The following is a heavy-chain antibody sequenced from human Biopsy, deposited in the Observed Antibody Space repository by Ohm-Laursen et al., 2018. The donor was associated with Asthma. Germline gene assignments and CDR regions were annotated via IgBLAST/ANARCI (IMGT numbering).Heavy chain of an antibody. Sequence: SLRLSCAASGFTFSNYAMHWVRQAPGKGLEWVALISYEGSNKHYAESVKGRITISRDNSKNTLYLQMNSLRAEDTGVYYCARGGYYGDRRHHNGLDVWGQGTTVTVSS. D-gene: IGHD4-17*01. CDR1: GFTFSNYA. V-gene: IGHV3-30*03. CDR3: ARGGYYGDRRHHNGLDV. CDR2: ISYEGSNK. J-gene: IGHJ6*02.